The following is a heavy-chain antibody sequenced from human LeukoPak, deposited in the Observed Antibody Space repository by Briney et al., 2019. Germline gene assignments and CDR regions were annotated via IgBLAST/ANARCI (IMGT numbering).Heavy chain of an antibody. CDR3: ATDGEGDYYDSTF. Sequence: GASVKVSCKVSGYTLTELSMHWVRQAPGKGLEWMGGFDPEDGETIYAQKFQGRVTMTVDTSTDTAYMELSSLRPEDTAVYYCATDGEGDYYDSTFWGQGTLVTVSS. J-gene: IGHJ4*02. D-gene: IGHD3-22*01. V-gene: IGHV1-24*01. CDR1: GYTLTELS. CDR2: FDPEDGET.